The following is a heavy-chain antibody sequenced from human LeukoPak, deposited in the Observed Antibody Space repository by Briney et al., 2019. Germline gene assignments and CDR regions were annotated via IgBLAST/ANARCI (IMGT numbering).Heavy chain of an antibody. D-gene: IGHD4-17*01. V-gene: IGHV4-34*01. J-gene: IGHJ4*02. CDR1: GTSFTSYY. CDR3: ARMTTGHDY. CDR2: VNHSGYT. Sequence: PSETLSLTCGVSGTSFTSYYWSWIRQTPRKGLEWIGEVNHSGYTNMNPSLKSRVTISVDTFKNQFSLMMTSVTAADTAVYFCARMTTGHDYWGQGILVTVSS.